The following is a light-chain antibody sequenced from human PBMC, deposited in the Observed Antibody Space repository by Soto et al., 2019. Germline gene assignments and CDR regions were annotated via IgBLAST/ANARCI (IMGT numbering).Light chain of an antibody. J-gene: IGLJ2*01. Sequence: NFMLTQPHSVSESPGKTVTISCTRSSGSIASNYVQWYQQRPGSAPTTVIYEDNKRPSGVPDRFSGSIDSSSNSASLTSSGLKTEDEDYYYCQSYDSSNVVFGGGTKLTVL. CDR3: QSYDSSNVV. CDR1: SGSIASNY. V-gene: IGLV6-57*03. CDR2: EDN.